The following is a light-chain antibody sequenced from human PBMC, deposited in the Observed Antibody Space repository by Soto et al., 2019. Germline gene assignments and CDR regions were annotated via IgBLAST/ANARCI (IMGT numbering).Light chain of an antibody. J-gene: IGKJ2*01. V-gene: IGKV1-5*01. Sequence: DIQMTQSPSTLSASVGDRVTITGRASQSINSWLAWYQQKPGKAPKLLIYDASSLKSGVPSRFSGSGSGTEVTLTISSLQPDDFATYYCQKYNSLLYTVGQGTKLEIQ. CDR3: QKYNSLLYT. CDR1: QSINSW. CDR2: DAS.